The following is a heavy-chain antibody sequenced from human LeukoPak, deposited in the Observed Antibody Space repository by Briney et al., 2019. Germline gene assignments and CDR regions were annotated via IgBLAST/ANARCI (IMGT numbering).Heavy chain of an antibody. D-gene: IGHD6-19*01. CDR3: ARGSSIAVGLD. CDR2: INHSGST. V-gene: IGHV4-34*01. Sequence: SETLSLTCAVYGGSFSGYYWSWIRQPPGKGLEWIGEINHSGSTNYNPSLKSRVTISVDTPKNQFSLKLSSVTAADTAVYYCARGSSIAVGLDWGQGTLVTVSS. J-gene: IGHJ4*02. CDR1: GGSFSGYY.